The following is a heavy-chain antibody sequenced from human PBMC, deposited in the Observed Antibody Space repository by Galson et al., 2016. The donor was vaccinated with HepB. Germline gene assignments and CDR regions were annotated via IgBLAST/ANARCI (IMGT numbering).Heavy chain of an antibody. D-gene: IGHD6-19*01. Sequence: SETLSLTCAVYGGSFSGYYWSWIRQPPGKGLEWIGEINHSGSTNYTPSLKSRVTISVDTSKKQFSLKLSSVPAAATAVYYCARGTALYSSGWHPYGKYYFDYWGQGTLVTVSP. J-gene: IGHJ4*02. CDR2: INHSGST. CDR1: GGSFSGYY. CDR3: ARGTALYSSGWHPYGKYYFDY. V-gene: IGHV4-34*01.